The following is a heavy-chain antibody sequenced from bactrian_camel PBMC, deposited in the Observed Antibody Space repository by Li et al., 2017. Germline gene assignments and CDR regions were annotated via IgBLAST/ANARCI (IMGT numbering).Heavy chain of an antibody. V-gene: IGHV3S53*01. D-gene: IGHD8*01. Sequence: QVQLVESGGGSVQVGGSLRLSCQISGLTSTSNCMGWFRQVSGKKREAVAVLNHDGTLKYAESVKGRFTISRDNAKSTLYLLMDNLEPEDTTTYYCAASSRSNWSSLRPEDYDFWGQGTQVTVS. CDR3: AASSRSNWSSLRPEDYDF. J-gene: IGHJ4*01. CDR1: GLTSTSNC. CDR2: LNHDGTL.